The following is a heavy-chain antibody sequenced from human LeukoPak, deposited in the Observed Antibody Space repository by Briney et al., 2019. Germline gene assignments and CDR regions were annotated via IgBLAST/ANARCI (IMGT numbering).Heavy chain of an antibody. Sequence: PSETLSLTCAVYGGAFSGYYWSWIRQPPGKGLEWIGEINHSGSTNYNPSLKSRVTISVDTSKNQFSLKLSSVTAADTAVYYCARDPRKWIAVAGTGWFDYWGQGTLVTVSS. J-gene: IGHJ4*02. V-gene: IGHV4-34*01. CDR3: ARDPRKWIAVAGTGWFDY. CDR1: GGAFSGYY. CDR2: INHSGST. D-gene: IGHD6-19*01.